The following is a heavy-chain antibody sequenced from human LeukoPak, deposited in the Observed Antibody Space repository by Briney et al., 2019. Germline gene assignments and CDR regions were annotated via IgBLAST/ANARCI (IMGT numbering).Heavy chain of an antibody. Sequence: SETLSLTCGVSGYSIRSGYYWGCIRQVPGKGLEWIATIYHSGSTYYNPSPKSRVTISVDTGKNQFSLKVSSVTAADTAVYYCARSPDYFYHMDVWGKGTTVTVPS. CDR3: ARSPDYFYHMDV. J-gene: IGHJ6*03. CDR2: IYHSGST. V-gene: IGHV4-38-2*01. CDR1: GYSIRSGYY.